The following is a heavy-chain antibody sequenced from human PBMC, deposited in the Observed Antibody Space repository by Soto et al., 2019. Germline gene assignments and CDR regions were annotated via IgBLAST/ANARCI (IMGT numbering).Heavy chain of an antibody. CDR3: ASEYDSSGYYYYY. Sequence: SETLSLTCAVYGGSFSGYYWSWIRQPPGKGLEWIGEINHSGSTNYNPSLKSRVTISVDTSKNQFSLKLSSVTAADMAVYYCASEYDSSGYYYYYWGQGTLVTVSS. CDR1: GGSFSGYY. J-gene: IGHJ4*02. CDR2: INHSGST. D-gene: IGHD3-22*01. V-gene: IGHV4-34*01.